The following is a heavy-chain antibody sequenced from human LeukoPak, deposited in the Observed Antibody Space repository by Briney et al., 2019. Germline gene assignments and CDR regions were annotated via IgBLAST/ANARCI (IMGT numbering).Heavy chain of an antibody. V-gene: IGHV3-48*03. CDR2: ISSSGSTI. CDR3: ARDNYDILTGYLTNYFDY. D-gene: IGHD3-9*01. Sequence: GGSLRLSCAAAGFTFSSYEMNWVRQAPGKGLEWVSYISSSGSTIYYADSVKGRFTISRDNAKNSLYLQMNSLRAEDTAVYYCARDNYDILTGYLTNYFDYWGQGTLVTVSS. CDR1: GFTFSSYE. J-gene: IGHJ4*02.